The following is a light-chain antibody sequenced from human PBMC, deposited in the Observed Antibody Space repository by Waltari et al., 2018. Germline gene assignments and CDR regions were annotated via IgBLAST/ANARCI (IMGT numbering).Light chain of an antibody. V-gene: IGLV3-19*01. CDR3: HSRDTISTRV. CDR1: SLRRYY. Sequence: SSELTQDPAVSVALGQTVRITCQGDSLRRYYASWYQQRPGQAPRLVLYGQDNRPSGIPDRVSGSTSGDTASLTITGAQAEDEADYYCHSRDTISTRVFGGGTRLTV. CDR2: GQD. J-gene: IGLJ3*02.